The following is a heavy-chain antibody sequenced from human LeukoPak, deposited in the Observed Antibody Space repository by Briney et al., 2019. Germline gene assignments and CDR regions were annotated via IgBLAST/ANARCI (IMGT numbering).Heavy chain of an antibody. D-gene: IGHD3-22*01. V-gene: IGHV3-30*18. Sequence: GGSLRLSCAASGFTFSSYGMHWVRQAPGKGLEWVAVISYDGSNKYYADSVKGRFTISRDNSKNTLYLQMNSLRAEDTAVYYCAKSVPYYCDSSGYHLDYWGQGTLVTVSS. CDR1: GFTFSSYG. CDR3: AKSVPYYCDSSGYHLDY. CDR2: ISYDGSNK. J-gene: IGHJ4*02.